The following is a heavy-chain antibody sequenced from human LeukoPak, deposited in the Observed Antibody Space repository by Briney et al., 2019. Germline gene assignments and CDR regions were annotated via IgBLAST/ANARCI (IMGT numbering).Heavy chain of an antibody. J-gene: IGHJ6*02. V-gene: IGHV1-2*06. CDR1: GYTFTCYY. CDR3: ARGSSSWRTSYYSYGVDV. Sequence: GASVKVSCTASGYTFTCYYIHLVRQAPGQGLELMGRINPNSGGTNYAQKIQGRVNMTRDTSISTAYMELSMLRSDDPAVYYCARGSSSWRTSYYSYGVDVWGQGTTVTVSS. D-gene: IGHD6-13*01. CDR2: INPNSGGT.